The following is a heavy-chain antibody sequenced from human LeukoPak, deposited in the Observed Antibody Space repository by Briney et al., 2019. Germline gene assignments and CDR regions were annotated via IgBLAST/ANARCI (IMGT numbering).Heavy chain of an antibody. J-gene: IGHJ6*03. D-gene: IGHD6-6*01. CDR1: GGTFSSYA. V-gene: IGHV1-69*04. CDR2: IIPILGIA. Sequence: PVKVSCKASGGTFSSYAISWVRQAPGQGLEWMGRIIPILGIANYAQKFQGRVTITADKSTSTAYMELSSLRSEDTAVYYCARAGAARPTFYYYMDVWGKGTTVTVSS. CDR3: ARAGAARPTFYYYMDV.